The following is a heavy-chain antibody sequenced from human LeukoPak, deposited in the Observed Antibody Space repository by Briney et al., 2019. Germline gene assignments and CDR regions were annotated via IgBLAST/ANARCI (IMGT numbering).Heavy chain of an antibody. V-gene: IGHV3-23*01. Sequence: PGGSLRLSCAASGFTVSSNYMSWVRQAPGKGLEWVSAISGSGGSTYYADSVKGRFTISRDNSKNTLYLQMNSLRAEDTAVYYCAKGGLLWFGELSYAFDIWGQGTMVTVSS. CDR2: ISGSGGST. J-gene: IGHJ3*02. D-gene: IGHD3-10*01. CDR1: GFTVSSNY. CDR3: AKGGLLWFGELSYAFDI.